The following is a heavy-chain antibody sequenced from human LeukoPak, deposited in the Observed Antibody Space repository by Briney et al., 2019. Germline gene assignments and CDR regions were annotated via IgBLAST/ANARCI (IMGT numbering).Heavy chain of an antibody. J-gene: IGHJ4*02. CDR2: ISGSGGNT. V-gene: IGHV3-23*01. CDR3: AKDFTSIVGATYFDY. CDR1: GFTFSSYA. D-gene: IGHD1-26*01. Sequence: PGGSLRLSCAASGFTFSSYAMSWVRQAPGKGLEWVSAISGSGGNTYYADSVKGRFTISRDNSKNTLYLQMNSLRAEDTAVYYCAKDFTSIVGATYFDYWGQGTLVTVSS.